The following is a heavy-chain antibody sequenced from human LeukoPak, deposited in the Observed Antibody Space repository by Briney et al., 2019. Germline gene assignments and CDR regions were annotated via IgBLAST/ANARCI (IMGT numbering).Heavy chain of an antibody. D-gene: IGHD2-15*01. CDR2: IKSKTDGGTT. V-gene: IGHV3-15*01. Sequence: PGGSLRLSCAASGFTFSNAWMSWVRQAPGKGLEWVGRIKSKTDGGTTDYAAPVKGRFTISRDDSKNTLYLQMNSLKTEDTAVYYCTTDLRCSGGSCYSLVDYYYYGMDVWGQGTTVTVSS. CDR3: TTDLRCSGGSCYSLVDYYYYGMDV. J-gene: IGHJ6*02. CDR1: GFTFSNAW.